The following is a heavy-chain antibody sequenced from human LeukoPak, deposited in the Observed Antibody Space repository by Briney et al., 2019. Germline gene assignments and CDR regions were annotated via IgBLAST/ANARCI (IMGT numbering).Heavy chain of an antibody. CDR2: TYYRSKWYN. CDR3: ARGGIAVAGTMLGYYYMDV. Sequence: SQTLSLTCAISGDSVSSNSAAWNWIRQSPSRGLEWLGRTYYRSKWYNDYAVSVKSRITINPDTSKNQFSLQLNSVTPEDTAVYYCARGGIAVAGTMLGYYYMDVWGKGTTVTVSS. V-gene: IGHV6-1*01. D-gene: IGHD6-19*01. J-gene: IGHJ6*03. CDR1: GDSVSSNSAA.